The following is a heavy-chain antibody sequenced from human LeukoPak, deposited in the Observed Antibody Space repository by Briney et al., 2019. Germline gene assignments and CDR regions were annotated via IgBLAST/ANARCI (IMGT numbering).Heavy chain of an antibody. Sequence: GASVKVSCKASGYTFTNYYMHWVRQAPGQGLEWMGWINPNNGDTHYAQKFQGRVTMTRDTSISTAYMELSRLRSDDTAVYYCARGVAGVYFYYYMDVWGKGTTVTVSS. J-gene: IGHJ6*03. CDR1: GYTFTNYY. CDR2: INPNNGDT. V-gene: IGHV1-2*02. D-gene: IGHD1-14*01. CDR3: ARGVAGVYFYYYMDV.